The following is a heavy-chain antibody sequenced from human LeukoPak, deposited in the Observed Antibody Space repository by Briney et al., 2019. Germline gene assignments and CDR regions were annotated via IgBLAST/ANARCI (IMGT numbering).Heavy chain of an antibody. CDR1: GYSISSGYY. V-gene: IGHV4-38-2*02. CDR3: ARDGGLNTNFDY. CDR2: IYHSGST. J-gene: IGHJ4*02. D-gene: IGHD2-15*01. Sequence: PSDTLSLTCTGSGYSISSGYYWGWIRQPPGKGLEWIGSIYHSGSTYYNPSLMSRVTISLDTSKNQFSLKLSSVTAADTAVYYCARDGGLNTNFDYWGQGTLVTVSS.